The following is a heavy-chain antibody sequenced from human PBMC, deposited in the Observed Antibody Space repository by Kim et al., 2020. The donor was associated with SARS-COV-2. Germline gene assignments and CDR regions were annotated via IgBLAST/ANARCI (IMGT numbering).Heavy chain of an antibody. CDR1: GGTFSSYA. V-gene: IGHV1-69*13. Sequence: SVKVSCKASGGTFSSYAISWVRQAPGQGLEWMGGIIPTFGTANYAQKFQGRVTITADESTSTAYMELSSLRSEDTAVYYCARDQVAAAGWYGMDVWGQGTTVTVSS. CDR2: IIPTFGTA. CDR3: ARDQVAAAGWYGMDV. D-gene: IGHD6-13*01. J-gene: IGHJ6*02.